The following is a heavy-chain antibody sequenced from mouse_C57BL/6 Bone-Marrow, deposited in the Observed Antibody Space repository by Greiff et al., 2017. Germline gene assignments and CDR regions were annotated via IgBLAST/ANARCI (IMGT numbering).Heavy chain of an antibody. CDR1: GYTFTSYW. Sequence: VQLQQPGAELVKPGASVKLSCKASGYTFTSYWMHWVKQTPGRGLEWSGRIDPNRGGTTYNETLKSKATRTLDKPSSTAYMQLSSLTSEDSAVYHCARDLLYYYVYFFDYWGQCTSLTVSS. D-gene: IGHD1-1*01. V-gene: IGHV1-72*01. CDR2: IDPNRGGT. J-gene: IGHJ2*02. CDR3: ARDLLYYYVYFFDY.